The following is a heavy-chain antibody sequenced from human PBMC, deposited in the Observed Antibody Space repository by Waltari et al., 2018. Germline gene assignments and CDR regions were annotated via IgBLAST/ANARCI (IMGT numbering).Heavy chain of an antibody. V-gene: IGHV1-69*12. CDR1: GGTFSNYV. J-gene: IGHJ3*02. CDR3: ARESGDQGAFDI. CDR2: ITPSCGTE. Sequence: QVQLVQSGAEVKKPGSSVKVSCMASGGTFSNYVINWVRQAPGQGLEWMGGITPSCGTESYAQKLQGRVTVTADESTNTAYMELSSLRSEDTAVYYCARESGDQGAFDIWGQGTMVTVSS. D-gene: IGHD3-10*01.